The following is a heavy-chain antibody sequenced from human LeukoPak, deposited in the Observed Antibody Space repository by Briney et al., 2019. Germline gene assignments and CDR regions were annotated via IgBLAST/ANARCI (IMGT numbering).Heavy chain of an antibody. CDR2: ISGSGGST. J-gene: IGHJ4*02. CDR1: GFTFSSYA. Sequence: PGGSLRLSCAASGFTFSSYAMSWVRQAPGKGLEWVSAISGSGGSTYYADSVKGRFTISRDNSKNTLYLQMNSLRAEDTAVYYCAKDLWELLGASPDYRGQGTLVTVSS. D-gene: IGHD1-26*01. CDR3: AKDLWELLGASPDY. V-gene: IGHV3-23*01.